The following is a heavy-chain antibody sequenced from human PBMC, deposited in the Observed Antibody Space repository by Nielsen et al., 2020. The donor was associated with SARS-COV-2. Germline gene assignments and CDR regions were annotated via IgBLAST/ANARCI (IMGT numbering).Heavy chain of an antibody. J-gene: IGHJ6*02. CDR3: AKGRRGVISYGMDV. Sequence: GGSLRLSCVVSGFTFDDNAMHWVRQGPGKGLEWVSGISWNSNYIGYADSVKGRFTISRDNAKNSLYLQMNSLRAEDTALYYCAKGRRGVISYGMDVWGQGTTVTVSS. D-gene: IGHD3-16*02. CDR1: GFTFDDNA. V-gene: IGHV3-9*01. CDR2: ISWNSNYI.